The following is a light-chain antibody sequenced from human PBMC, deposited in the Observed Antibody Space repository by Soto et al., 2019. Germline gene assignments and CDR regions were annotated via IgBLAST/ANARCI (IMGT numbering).Light chain of an antibody. Sequence: DIQMTQSPSSLSASVGDRVTITCQASQDISNYLNWYQQKPGKAPKLLIYDASNLETGVPSRFSGSGSRTDFTFTISSLQPEDIATYHCQQYDNLPPYTFGQGTKLEIK. CDR3: QQYDNLPPYT. V-gene: IGKV1-33*01. CDR1: QDISNY. CDR2: DAS. J-gene: IGKJ2*01.